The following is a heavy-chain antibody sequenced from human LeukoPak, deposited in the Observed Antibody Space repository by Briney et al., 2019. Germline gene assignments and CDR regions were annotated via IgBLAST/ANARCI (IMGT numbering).Heavy chain of an antibody. V-gene: IGHV3-33*08. Sequence: PGGSLRLSCAASGFTVSSNYMSWVRQAPGKGLEWVSLIWYDGSKKYYVDSVKGRFTISRDNSKNTLYLQMDSLRAEDTAVYYCARMTGSSADYWGQGTLVTVSS. CDR3: ARMTGSSADY. CDR2: IWYDGSKK. CDR1: GFTVSSNY. J-gene: IGHJ4*02. D-gene: IGHD1-26*01.